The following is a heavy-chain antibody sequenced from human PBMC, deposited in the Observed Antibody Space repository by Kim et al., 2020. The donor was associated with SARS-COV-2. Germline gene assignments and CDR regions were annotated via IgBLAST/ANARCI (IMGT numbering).Heavy chain of an antibody. CDR2: ISSSGSTI. CDR3: ARERTANYYDSS. CDR1: GFTFSDYY. D-gene: IGHD3-22*01. V-gene: IGHV3-11*01. Sequence: GGSLRLSCAASGFTFSDYYMSWIRQAPGKGLEWVSYISSSGSTIYYADSVKGRFTISGDNAKNSLYLQMNSLRAEDTAVYYCARERTANYYDSSWGQGTLVTVSS. J-gene: IGHJ4*02.